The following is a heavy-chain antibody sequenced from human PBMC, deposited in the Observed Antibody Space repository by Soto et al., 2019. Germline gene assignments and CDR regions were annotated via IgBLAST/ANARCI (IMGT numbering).Heavy chain of an antibody. CDR2: IIPIFGTA. Sequence: GASVKVSCKASGCTFSSYAISWVRQAPGQGLEWMGGIIPIFGTANYAQKFQGRVTITADESTSTAYMELSSLRSEDTAVYYCARDSGPQLWPYDAFDIWGQGTMVTVSS. D-gene: IGHD5-18*01. V-gene: IGHV1-69*13. CDR1: GCTFSSYA. CDR3: ARDSGPQLWPYDAFDI. J-gene: IGHJ3*02.